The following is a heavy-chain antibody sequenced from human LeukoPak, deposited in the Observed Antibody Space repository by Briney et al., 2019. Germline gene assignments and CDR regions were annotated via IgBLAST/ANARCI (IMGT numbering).Heavy chain of an antibody. CDR1: GFTFSTYA. D-gene: IGHD3-10*01. CDR3: VGYHSESPAP. J-gene: IGHJ5*02. Sequence: GGSLRLSCAASGFTFSTYAMNWVRQAPGKGLEWVSSIGTRDAYYADSVKGRFTISRDNSKNTFYLQMNSLRAEDTAVYYCVGYHSESPAPWGQGTLVTVSS. V-gene: IGHV3-23*01. CDR2: IGTRDA.